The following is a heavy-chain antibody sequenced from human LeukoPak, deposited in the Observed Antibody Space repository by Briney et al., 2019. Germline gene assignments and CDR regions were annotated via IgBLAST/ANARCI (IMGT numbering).Heavy chain of an antibody. CDR1: GYTFTGYY. D-gene: IGHD6-6*01. J-gene: IGHJ6*03. CDR2: INPNSGGT. V-gene: IGHV1-2*02. Sequence: GASVRVSCKASGYTFTGYYMHWVRQAPGQGLEWMGWINPNSGGTNYAQKFQGRVTMTRDTSISTAYMELSRLRSDDTAVYYCARDYQKIAARYYYYYMDVWGKGTTVTVSS. CDR3: ARDYQKIAARYYYYYMDV.